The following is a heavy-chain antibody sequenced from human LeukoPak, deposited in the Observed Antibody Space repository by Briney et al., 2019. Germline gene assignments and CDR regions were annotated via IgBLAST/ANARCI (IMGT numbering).Heavy chain of an antibody. D-gene: IGHD5-12*01. CDR2: INWNGGST. CDR1: GFTFDDYG. Sequence: GGSLRLSCAASGFTFDDYGMSWVRQAPGKGLEWVSGINWNGGSTGYADSVKGRFTISRDSAKNSLYLQMNSLRAEDTALYHCARGRGYSGYGENFDYWGQGTLVTVSS. V-gene: IGHV3-20*01. CDR3: ARGRGYSGYGENFDY. J-gene: IGHJ4*02.